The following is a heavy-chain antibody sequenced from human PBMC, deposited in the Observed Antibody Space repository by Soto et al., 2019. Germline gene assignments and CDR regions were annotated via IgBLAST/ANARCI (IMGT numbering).Heavy chain of an antibody. Sequence: PGGSLRLCCAASGFTFDDYAVPWVRQTPGKGLEWVSGISWNSGTRGYADSVKGRFTISRDNAKNSLYLQMNSLRAEDTALYYCAKDISLVLSYYFDYWGQGTLVTVSS. J-gene: IGHJ4*02. CDR2: ISWNSGTR. V-gene: IGHV3-9*01. CDR1: GFTFDDYA. D-gene: IGHD2-8*02. CDR3: AKDISLVLSYYFDY.